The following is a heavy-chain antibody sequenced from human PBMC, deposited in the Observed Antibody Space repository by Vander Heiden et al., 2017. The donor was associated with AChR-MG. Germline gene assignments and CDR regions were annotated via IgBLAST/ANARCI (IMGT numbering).Heavy chain of an antibody. CDR1: GFSLSTHGEG. D-gene: IGHD3-16*01. V-gene: IGHV2-5*02. CDR3: AHSPDPYYFGLTV. J-gene: IGHJ6*02. CDR2: MYWDDDK. Sequence: QITLKASGPMLMKPTQTLTLTSSFSGFSLSTHGEGVAWIRQPPTKALEWLALMYWDDDKRYRPSLKSRLTIAKDTSKKEVVLTLTNMDPADTGTYYCAHSPDPYYFGLTVWGQGTTVTVSS.